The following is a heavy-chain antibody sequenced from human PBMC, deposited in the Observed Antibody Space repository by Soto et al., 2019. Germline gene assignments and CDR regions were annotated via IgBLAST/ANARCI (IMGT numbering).Heavy chain of an antibody. D-gene: IGHD2-8*02. CDR3: ARSSGPCDY. CDR1: GFTFSVYG. Sequence: QVQLVESGGGVVQPGRSLRLSCAASGFTFSVYGTHWVRQAPGKGLEWVAVIWSDGSHKYYADSVKGRFTISRDNSKNTLYLQMNSLRAEDTAVYYCARSSGPCDYWGQGTLVTVSS. V-gene: IGHV3-33*01. J-gene: IGHJ4*02. CDR2: IWSDGSHK.